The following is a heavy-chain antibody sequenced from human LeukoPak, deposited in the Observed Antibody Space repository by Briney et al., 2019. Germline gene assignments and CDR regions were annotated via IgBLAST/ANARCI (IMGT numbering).Heavy chain of an antibody. CDR3: ARWRGSGKYFDS. Sequence: GGSLRLSCAASGFALSDFSMNWVRLAPGRGLAWVASVKQDGGEKYNVDSVKGRFTISGDNAKNSLYLQMNSLRAEDTAVYYCARWRGSGKYFDSWGQGTLVTVSS. V-gene: IGHV3-7*04. CDR1: GFALSDFS. CDR2: VKQDGGEK. D-gene: IGHD3-10*01. J-gene: IGHJ4*02.